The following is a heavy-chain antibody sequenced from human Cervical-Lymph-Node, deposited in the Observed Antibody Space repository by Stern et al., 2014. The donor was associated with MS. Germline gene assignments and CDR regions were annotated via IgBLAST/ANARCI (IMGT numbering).Heavy chain of an antibody. CDR3: ARDPRGYTFVPAY. CDR2: INPSTGGT. J-gene: IGHJ4*02. Sequence: VQLVESGAEVKTPGASVKVSCKASGYGFTASYIHWVRQTPGQGLELMGRINPSTGGTTYAQNFQDRVTMTRDTSISTAYMELSRLRYDDTAVYYCARDPRGYTFVPAYWGQGTLVTVS. V-gene: IGHV1-2*02. CDR1: GYGFTASY. D-gene: IGHD5-12*01.